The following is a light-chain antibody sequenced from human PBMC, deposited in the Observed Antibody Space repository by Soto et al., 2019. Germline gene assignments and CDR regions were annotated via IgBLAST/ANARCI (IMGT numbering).Light chain of an antibody. V-gene: IGKV1-5*01. Sequence: DIRMTQSPSTLSACIGDRVTITCRASQSISSWLAWYQQKPGKAPSLLIFDASTLHSGVPSRFSGSGSGTDFTLTISSLQPDDFATYYCLQFAISTTFAQGSKV. CDR1: QSISSW. J-gene: IGKJ1*01. CDR2: DAS. CDR3: LQFAISTT.